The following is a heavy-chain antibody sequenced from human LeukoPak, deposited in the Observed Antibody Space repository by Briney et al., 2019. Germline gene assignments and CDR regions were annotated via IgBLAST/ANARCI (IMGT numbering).Heavy chain of an antibody. D-gene: IGHD3-10*01. J-gene: IGHJ6*03. CDR3: ARDNYYSSYYYMDV. V-gene: IGHV4-39*07. Sequence: SETLSLTCTVSGGSISSNSYYWGWIRQPPGKGLEWIGSMYYSGSTNYNPSLKSRVTISVDTSKNQFSLKLSSVTAADTAVYYCARDNYYSSYYYMDVWGKGTTVTISS. CDR1: GGSISSNSYY. CDR2: MYYSGST.